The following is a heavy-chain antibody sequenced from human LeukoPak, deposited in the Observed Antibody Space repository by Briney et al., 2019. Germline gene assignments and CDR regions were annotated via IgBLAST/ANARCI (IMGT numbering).Heavy chain of an antibody. D-gene: IGHD5-12*01. CDR1: GGSISSSNW. V-gene: IGHV4-4*02. CDR3: VRASVATIGSYAFDI. Sequence: SGTLSLTCAVSGGSISSSNWWSWVRQPPGKGLEWIGEIYHSGSTNYNPSLKSRVTISVDKSKNQFSLKLSSVTAADTAVYYCVRASVATIGSYAFDIWGQGTMVTVSS. CDR2: IYHSGST. J-gene: IGHJ3*02.